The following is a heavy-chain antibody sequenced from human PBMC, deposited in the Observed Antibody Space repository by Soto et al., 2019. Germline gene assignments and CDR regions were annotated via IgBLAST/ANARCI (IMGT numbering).Heavy chain of an antibody. Sequence: GGSLRLSCASSGFTFSSYAMSLVRQAPGKGLEWVSAISGSGGSTFHADSVKGRFTISRDTSKNTLFLQMNSLRAEDTAVYYCAKDRGRGYDWFDPWGQGTLVTVSS. V-gene: IGHV3-23*01. D-gene: IGHD5-12*01. CDR3: AKDRGRGYDWFDP. CDR2: ISGSGGST. J-gene: IGHJ5*02. CDR1: GFTFSSYA.